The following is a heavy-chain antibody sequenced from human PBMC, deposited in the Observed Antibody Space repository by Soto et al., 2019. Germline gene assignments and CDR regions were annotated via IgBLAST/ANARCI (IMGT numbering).Heavy chain of an antibody. J-gene: IGHJ4*02. D-gene: IGHD6-25*01. V-gene: IGHV4-30-4*02. CDR1: GGSISSGDYY. CDR3: ARVNTDQRLRYHFFDY. CDR2: SYYSGSN. Sequence: SDTLSLTCTVSGGSISSGDYYWSWIRQPPGKGLEWIGYSYYSGSNYYNPPLKSRLTISLDTSKNQFSLKLSSVTAADTAVYYRARVNTDQRLRYHFFDYWGQGTLVTVSS.